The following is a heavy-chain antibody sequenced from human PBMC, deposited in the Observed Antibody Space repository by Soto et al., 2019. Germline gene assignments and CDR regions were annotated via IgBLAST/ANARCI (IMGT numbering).Heavy chain of an antibody. Sequence: PGGSLRLSCAASGFTFSSYEMNWVRQAPGKGLEWVSYISSSGSTIYYADSVKGRFTISRDNAKNSLYLQMNSLRAEDTAVYYCARDPYYDFWSGYLTGKYYYYYGMDVWGQGTTVTV. CDR1: GFTFSSYE. CDR2: ISSSGSTI. CDR3: ARDPYYDFWSGYLTGKYYYYYGMDV. J-gene: IGHJ6*02. D-gene: IGHD3-3*01. V-gene: IGHV3-48*03.